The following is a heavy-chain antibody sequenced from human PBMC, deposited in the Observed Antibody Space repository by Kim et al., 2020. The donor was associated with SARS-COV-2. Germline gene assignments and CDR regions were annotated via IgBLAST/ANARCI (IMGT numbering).Heavy chain of an antibody. V-gene: IGHV3-30*18. D-gene: IGHD1-26*01. CDR3: AKDFSGSYDY. J-gene: IGHJ4*02. Sequence: GGSLRLSCAASGFTFSSYGMHWVRQAPGKGLEWVAVISYDGSNKYYADSVKGRFTISRDNSKNTLYLQMNSLRAEDTAVYYCAKDFSGSYDYWGQGTLVTVSS. CDR1: GFTFSSYG. CDR2: ISYDGSNK.